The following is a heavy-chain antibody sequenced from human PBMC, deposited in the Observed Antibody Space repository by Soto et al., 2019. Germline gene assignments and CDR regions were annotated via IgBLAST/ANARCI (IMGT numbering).Heavy chain of an antibody. J-gene: IGHJ4*02. CDR3: ARALIPSDYAPIAVAGTFGY. CDR1: GYSISSGYY. V-gene: IGHV4-38-2*01. CDR2: IYHSGST. Sequence: KASETLSLTCAVSGYSISSGYYWGWIRQPPGKGLEWIGSIYHSGSTYYNPSLKSRVTISVDTSKNQFSLKLSSVTAADTAVYYCARALIPSDYAPIAVAGTFGYWGQGTLVTVSS. D-gene: IGHD6-19*01.